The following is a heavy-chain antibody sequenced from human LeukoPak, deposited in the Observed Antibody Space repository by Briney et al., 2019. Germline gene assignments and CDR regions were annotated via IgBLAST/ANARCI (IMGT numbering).Heavy chain of an antibody. J-gene: IGHJ4*02. D-gene: IGHD2-21*01. CDR1: GFPFSIYT. V-gene: IGHV3-21*01. Sequence: GGSLRLSCVASGFPFSIYTMSWVRQAPGKGLEWVSSITSSSSSIYSADSVKGRLTISRDNAKNSLYLEMNSLRAEDTAVYYCASDRRGDRDYWGQGTLVTVSS. CDR3: ASDRRGDRDY. CDR2: ITSSSSSI.